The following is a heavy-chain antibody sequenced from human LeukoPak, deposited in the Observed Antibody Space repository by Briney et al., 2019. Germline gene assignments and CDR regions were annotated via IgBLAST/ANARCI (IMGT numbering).Heavy chain of an antibody. J-gene: IGHJ6*03. Sequence: SETLSLTCTVSGGSISSYYWSWIRQPAGKGLEWIGRIYTSGSTNYNPSLKSRVTMSVDTSKNQFSLKLSSVTAADTAVYYCARVGGWLSYYYYMDVWGKGTTVTISS. CDR1: GGSISSYY. D-gene: IGHD6-19*01. CDR2: IYTSGST. CDR3: ARVGGWLSYYYYMDV. V-gene: IGHV4-4*07.